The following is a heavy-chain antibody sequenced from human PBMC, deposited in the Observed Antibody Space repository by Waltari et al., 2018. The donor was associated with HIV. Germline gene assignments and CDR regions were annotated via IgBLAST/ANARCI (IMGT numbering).Heavy chain of an antibody. CDR2: ICPVDSDT. Sequence: EVQLVQSGAEVKKPGESLKISCKGSGYRFTSYWIGGVRQLPGKGLGGMGTICPVDSDTRYSPSFQGQVTISADKSIRPAYLQWSSLKASDTAMYDCAVCSGDYYGSGSYLNGMFDPWGQGTLVTVSS. J-gene: IGHJ5*02. D-gene: IGHD3-10*01. V-gene: IGHV5-51*01. CDR3: AVCSGDYYGSGSYLNGMFDP. CDR1: GYRFTSYW.